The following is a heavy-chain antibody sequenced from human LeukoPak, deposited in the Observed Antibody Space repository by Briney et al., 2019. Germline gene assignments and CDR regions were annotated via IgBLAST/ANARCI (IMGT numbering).Heavy chain of an antibody. V-gene: IGHV3-23*01. CDR3: ATHWGPVVVVVATPWYCDY. Sequence: GGSLRLSCAASGFTFSNYAMSWVRQAPGKGLEWVSAISGSGGSTSYADSVKGRFTISRDSSKNTLNLQMNSLRAEDTAVYYCATHWGPVVVVVATPWYCDYWGQGTLVTVSS. CDR2: ISGSGGST. D-gene: IGHD2-15*01. CDR1: GFTFSNYA. J-gene: IGHJ4*02.